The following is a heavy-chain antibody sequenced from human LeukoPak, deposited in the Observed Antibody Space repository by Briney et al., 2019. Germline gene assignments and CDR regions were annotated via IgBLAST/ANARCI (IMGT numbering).Heavy chain of an antibody. D-gene: IGHD3-22*01. Sequence: PSETLSLTCTVSGASINNNFWTWIRQPPGKGLEWIGYIYSSGSANYNPSLKSRVIISRDTSKNQISLNLTSVTAADTALYSCARHRDYYDTWGHGTLVTVSS. CDR1: GASINNNF. J-gene: IGHJ4*01. V-gene: IGHV4-59*08. CDR3: ARHRDYYDT. CDR2: IYSSGSA.